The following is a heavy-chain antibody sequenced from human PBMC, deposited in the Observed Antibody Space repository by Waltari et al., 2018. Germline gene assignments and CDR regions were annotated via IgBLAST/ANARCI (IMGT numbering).Heavy chain of an antibody. Sequence: QVQLQQGGAGLLKPSETLSLTCAVYGGSFSGYYWSWIRQPPGKGLEWIGEINHSGSSNYNPSLKSRVTISVDTSKNQFSLKLSSVTAADTAVYYCAPIPYYYGSGSPVDYWGQGTLVTVSS. CDR1: GGSFSGYY. CDR2: INHSGSS. CDR3: APIPYYYGSGSPVDY. J-gene: IGHJ4*02. V-gene: IGHV4-34*01. D-gene: IGHD3-10*01.